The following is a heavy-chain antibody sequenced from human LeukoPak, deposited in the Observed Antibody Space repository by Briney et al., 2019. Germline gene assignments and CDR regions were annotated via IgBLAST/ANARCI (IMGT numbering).Heavy chain of an antibody. Sequence: GASVKVSCKASGYTFSTYGISWVRQAPGQGLEWMGWISGFNANTNYAQKLQGRVYMTTDTSTSTAYMELRSLRSDDTAVYYCARDPMVRGVPNGFEIWGQGTIVTVSS. J-gene: IGHJ3*02. CDR3: ARDPMVRGVPNGFEI. D-gene: IGHD3-10*01. CDR1: GYTFSTYG. V-gene: IGHV1-18*01. CDR2: ISGFNANT.